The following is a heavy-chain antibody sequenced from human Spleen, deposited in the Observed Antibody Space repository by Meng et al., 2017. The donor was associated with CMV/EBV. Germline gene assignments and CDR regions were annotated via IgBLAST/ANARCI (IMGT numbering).Heavy chain of an antibody. CDR3: ASLIAGGSGRGY. V-gene: IGHV4-61*01. Sequence: LTCTVSGGPDNRGSYHWNWIRQPPGKGLEWIGQTGSTNYDPSLKSRVTISVDTSKNQFSLKLSSVTAADTAVYYCASLIAGGSGRGYWGQGTLVTVSS. J-gene: IGHJ4*02. D-gene: IGHD1-26*01. CDR2: TGST. CDR1: GGPDNRGSYH.